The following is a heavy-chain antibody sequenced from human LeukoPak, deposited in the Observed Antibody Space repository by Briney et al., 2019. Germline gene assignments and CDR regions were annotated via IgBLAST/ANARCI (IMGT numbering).Heavy chain of an antibody. CDR2: ISWCSLTT. CDR1: GFTVSNYA. CDR3: AKHVRTSVWFFDS. D-gene: IGHD6-19*01. J-gene: IGHJ4*02. Sequence: SGGSLRLSCAASGFTVSNYALSWVRQAPGRGLEWVSLISWCSLTTEYADSVKGRFTVSRDNSKNTLSLQMNSLNADDTAVYYCAKHVRTSVWFFDSWGQGTLVTVSS. V-gene: IGHV3-23*01.